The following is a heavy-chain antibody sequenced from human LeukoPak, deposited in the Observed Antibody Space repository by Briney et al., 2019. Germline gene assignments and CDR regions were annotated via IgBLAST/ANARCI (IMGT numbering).Heavy chain of an antibody. CDR3: ARSYSSSKEVYYYYMDV. CDR2: INPNSGGT. V-gene: IGHV1-2*02. D-gene: IGHD6-13*01. CDR1: GYTFTGYY. J-gene: IGHJ6*03. Sequence: GASVKVSCKASGYTFTGYYMHWVRQAPGQGLEWMGWINPNSGGTNYAQKFQGRVTMTRNTSISTAYMELSSLRSEDTAVYYCARSYSSSKEVYYYYMDVWGKGTTVTISS.